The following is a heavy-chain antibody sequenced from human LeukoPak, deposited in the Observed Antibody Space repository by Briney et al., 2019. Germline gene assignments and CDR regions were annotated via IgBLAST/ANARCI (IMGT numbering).Heavy chain of an antibody. J-gene: IGHJ4*02. Sequence: GRSLRLSCAASGFKFSASSIHWVRQASGKGLEWVGRIRSQANSYATTYAASVEGRFTISRDDSDNTAYLQMSSLTTEDTAVYYCVSLDYDILTGSPQGWGQGTLVTVSS. CDR1: GFKFSASS. CDR3: VSLDYDILTGSPQG. CDR2: IRSQANSYAT. D-gene: IGHD3-9*01. V-gene: IGHV3-73*01.